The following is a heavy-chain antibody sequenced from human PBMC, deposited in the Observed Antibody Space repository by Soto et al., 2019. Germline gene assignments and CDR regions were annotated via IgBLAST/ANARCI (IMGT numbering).Heavy chain of an antibody. CDR2: MIPIFGTA. CDR1: GGTFSSYA. D-gene: IGHD2-8*02. Sequence: QVQLVQSGAEVKKPGSSVKVSCKASGGTFSSYAISWVRQAPGQGLEWMGGMIPIFGTANYAQNFQGRVTLAADESRSTAYMELITVTSEDTAVYYGAKDHWSDTFDTCGKATIVTVSS. CDR3: AKDHWSDTFDT. V-gene: IGHV1-69*12. J-gene: IGHJ3*02.